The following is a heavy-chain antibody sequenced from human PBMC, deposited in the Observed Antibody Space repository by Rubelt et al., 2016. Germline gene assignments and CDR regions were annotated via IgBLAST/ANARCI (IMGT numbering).Heavy chain of an antibody. CDR3: ARRARGGYSGYDYPFDY. V-gene: IGHV4-34*01. J-gene: IGHJ4*02. CDR1: GGSFSGYY. Sequence: QVQLQQWGAGLLKPSETLSLTCAVYGGSFSGYYWSWIRQPPGKGLEWIGEINHSGSTNYNPSLKSRVTISGGTSKNQFSLKLSSVTAADTAVYYCARRARGGYSGYDYPFDYWGQGTLVTVSS. CDR2: INHSGST. D-gene: IGHD5-12*01.